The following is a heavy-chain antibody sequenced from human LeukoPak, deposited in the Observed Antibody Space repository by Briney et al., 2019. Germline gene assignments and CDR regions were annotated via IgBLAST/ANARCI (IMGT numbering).Heavy chain of an antibody. V-gene: IGHV5-51*01. CDR2: IYPGDPDT. Sequence: GESLKISCKGSGYSFTSYWIGWVRQMPGKGLEWMGIIYPGDPDTRYSPSFQGQVTISADKSISTAYLQWSSLKASDTAMYYCARRHHPTNALYCSGGSCYTDYYGMDVWGQGTTVTVSS. CDR3: ARRHHPTNALYCSGGSCYTDYYGMDV. D-gene: IGHD2-15*01. J-gene: IGHJ6*02. CDR1: GYSFTSYW.